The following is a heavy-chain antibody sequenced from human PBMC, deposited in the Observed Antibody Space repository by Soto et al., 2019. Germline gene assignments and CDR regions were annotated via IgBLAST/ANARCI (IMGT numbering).Heavy chain of an antibody. CDR2: INHSGST. D-gene: IGHD1-26*01. V-gene: IGHV4-34*01. J-gene: IGHJ2*01. Sequence: ETLSLTCALYGGSLSGYFWSWIRQPPIKGLDWIGEINHSGSTNYNPSLKSRVTISVDTSKNQFSLKLRSVTAADTAVYYCTTDVSGSYPWYFDLWGRGTLVTVSS. CDR3: TTDVSGSYPWYFDL. CDR1: GGSLSGYF.